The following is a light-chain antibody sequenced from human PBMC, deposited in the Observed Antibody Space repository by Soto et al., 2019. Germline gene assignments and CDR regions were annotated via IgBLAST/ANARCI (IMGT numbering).Light chain of an antibody. CDR3: CSYAGSSTWV. CDR2: DGS. Sequence: QSALTQPASVSGSPGQSITISCTGTSSDLGSHNLVSWYQHHPGKAPKLRIYDGSKRPSGVSDSFSGSKPGNKASLTISGLQAEDEADYHCCSYAGSSTWVFGGGTKLTVL. CDR1: SSDLGSHNL. J-gene: IGLJ3*02. V-gene: IGLV2-23*01.